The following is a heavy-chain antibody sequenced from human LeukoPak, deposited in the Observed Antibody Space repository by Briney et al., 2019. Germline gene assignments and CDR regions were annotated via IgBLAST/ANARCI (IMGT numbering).Heavy chain of an antibody. CDR3: AREGESGYDYLFDY. D-gene: IGHD5-12*01. Sequence: SETLSLTCTVSGGSISSGSYYWSWIRQPAGKGLEWIGRIYTSGSTNYNPSLKSRVTISVDTSKNQFSLKLSSVTAADTAVYYCAREGESGYDYLFDYWGQGTLVTVSS. CDR1: GGSISSGSYY. J-gene: IGHJ4*02. V-gene: IGHV4-61*02. CDR2: IYTSGST.